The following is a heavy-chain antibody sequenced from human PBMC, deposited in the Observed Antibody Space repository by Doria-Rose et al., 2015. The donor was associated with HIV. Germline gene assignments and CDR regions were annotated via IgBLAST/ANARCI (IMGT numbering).Heavy chain of an antibody. CDR3: AKRAVNWFDP. J-gene: IGHJ5*02. D-gene: IGHD6-25*01. Sequence: QVQLQESGPGLVKPSETLSLTCTVSGGSVASGTPYWDWIRQTPGKGLEWIGTIYYSGTTYYNQSLMGRVTISLHPSKNQYSRKLISVTAADTGVYYCAKRAVNWFDPWGQGTLVTVSS. CDR1: GGSVASGTPY. CDR2: IYYSGTT. V-gene: IGHV4-39*01.